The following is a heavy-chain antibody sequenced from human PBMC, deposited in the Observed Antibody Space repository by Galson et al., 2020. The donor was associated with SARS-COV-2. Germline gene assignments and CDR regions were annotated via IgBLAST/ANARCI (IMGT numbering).Heavy chain of an antibody. Sequence: SETLSLTCSVSDGPISNYYWSWIRQPPGKGLEWIGYMYYSGSAAYNPSLKSRVTISVDTSKSQFSLKLTSVTAADTAVYYCARDRTSWGIDLWGRGTLVIVSS. CDR3: ARDRTSWGIDL. CDR1: DGPISNYY. D-gene: IGHD3-16*01. V-gene: IGHV4-59*01. J-gene: IGHJ2*01. CDR2: MYYSGSA.